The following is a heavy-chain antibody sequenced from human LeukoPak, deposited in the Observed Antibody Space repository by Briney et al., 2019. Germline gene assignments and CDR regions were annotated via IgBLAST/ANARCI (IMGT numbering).Heavy chain of an antibody. D-gene: IGHD1-26*01. Sequence: GGSLRLSCAASGFTFSRYSMIWVRQAPGKGLEWLSSITSSSSYIYYADSVKGRFTISRDNAKNSLYLQMNSLRDEDTAVYYCARDPYSGSYGDYYYYYMDVWGKGTTVTISS. CDR1: GFTFSRYS. CDR3: ARDPYSGSYGDYYYYYMDV. J-gene: IGHJ6*03. V-gene: IGHV3-21*01. CDR2: ITSSSSYI.